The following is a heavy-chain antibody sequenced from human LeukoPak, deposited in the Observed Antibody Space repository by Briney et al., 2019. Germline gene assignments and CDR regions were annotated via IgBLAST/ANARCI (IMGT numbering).Heavy chain of an antibody. Sequence: GGSLRLSCAASGFTFSSYAMHWVRQAPGKGLEWVAVISYDGSNKYYADSVKGRFTISRDNSKNTLYLQMNSLRAEDTAVYYCARTPSSARPFDIWGQGTMVTVSS. CDR3: ARTPSSARPFDI. CDR1: GFTFSSYA. J-gene: IGHJ3*02. V-gene: IGHV3-30-3*01. D-gene: IGHD6-6*01. CDR2: ISYDGSNK.